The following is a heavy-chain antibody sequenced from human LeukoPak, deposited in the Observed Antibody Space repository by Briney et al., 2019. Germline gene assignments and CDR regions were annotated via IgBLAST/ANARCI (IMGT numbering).Heavy chain of an antibody. CDR3: ASGPPAMTTVTRYYYYMDV. D-gene: IGHD4-11*01. V-gene: IGHV1-69*06. CDR1: GYTFTSYG. CDR2: IIPIFGTA. J-gene: IGHJ6*03. Sequence: SVKVSCKASGYTFTSYGISWVRQAPGQGLEWMGGIIPIFGTANYAQKFQGRVTITADKSTSTAYMELSSLRSEDTAVYYCASGPPAMTTVTRYYYYMDVWGKGTTVTVSS.